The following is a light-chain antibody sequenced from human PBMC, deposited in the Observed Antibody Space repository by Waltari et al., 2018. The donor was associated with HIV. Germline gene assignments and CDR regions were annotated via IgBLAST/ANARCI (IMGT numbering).Light chain of an antibody. V-gene: IGLV2-11*01. Sequence: QSALTQPRPVSAAPGQSATTSCTGPSRDIGGYNFVSWYQQHPGIAPRFLIYYVTPGTAGFPVRYAASKSHSTASPTFSGREAEADGDYNICSYAGSDFGVYGGGPSLTV. CDR3: CSYAGSDFGV. CDR2: YVT. CDR1: SRDIGGYNF. J-gene: IGLJ3*02.